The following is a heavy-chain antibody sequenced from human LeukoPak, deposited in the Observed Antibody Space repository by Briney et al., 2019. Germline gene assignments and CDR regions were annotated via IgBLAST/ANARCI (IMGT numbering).Heavy chain of an antibody. V-gene: IGHV3-11*06. CDR1: GFTFSDYY. Sequence: KTGGSLRLSCAASGFTFSDYYMSWIRQAPGKGLEWVSYISSSSSYTNYADSVKGRFTISRDNAKNSPYLQMNSLRAEDTAVYYCASTIFGVVTHDAFDIWGQGTMATVSS. CDR2: ISSSSSYT. J-gene: IGHJ3*02. CDR3: ASTIFGVVTHDAFDI. D-gene: IGHD3-3*01.